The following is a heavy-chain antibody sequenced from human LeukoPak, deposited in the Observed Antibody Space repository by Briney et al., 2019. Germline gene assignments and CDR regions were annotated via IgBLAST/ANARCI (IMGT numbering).Heavy chain of an antibody. CDR3: VKPMLSSGYYSDY. D-gene: IGHD3-22*01. Sequence: GGSLRLSCSASGFTFSRYAMHWVRQAPGKGLEYVSAISSNGGSTYYVDSVKGRFTISRDNSKNTLYLQMSSLRAEDTAVYYCVKPMLSSGYYSDYWGQGTLVTVSS. V-gene: IGHV3-64D*06. CDR1: GFTFSRYA. CDR2: ISSNGGST. J-gene: IGHJ4*02.